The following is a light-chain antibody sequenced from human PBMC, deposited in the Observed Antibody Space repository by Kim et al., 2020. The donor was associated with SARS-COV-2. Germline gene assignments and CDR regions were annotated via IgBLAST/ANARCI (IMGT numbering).Light chain of an antibody. CDR1: SSDVGGYNY. Sequence: QSALTQPASVSGSPGQSITISCTGTSSDVGGYNYVSWYQQHPGKAPKLLICDVSKRPSGVSNRFSGSKSGNTASLTISRLQAEDEADYYCSSFTSISTWVFGGGTQLTVL. CDR2: DVS. V-gene: IGLV2-14*03. CDR3: SSFTSISTWV. J-gene: IGLJ3*02.